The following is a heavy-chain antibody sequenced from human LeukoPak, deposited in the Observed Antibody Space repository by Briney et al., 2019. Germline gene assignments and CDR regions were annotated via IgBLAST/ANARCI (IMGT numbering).Heavy chain of an antibody. Sequence: GGSLRLSCTATGFTFSNFGMAWVRQAPGQGLEWVSTISGSGGNMYQADSVKGRFSISRDNSRSTLYLQMNSLRAEDTAVYYCAKGAVAGTRTERIDYWGQGTLVTVSS. CDR2: ISGSGGNM. CDR3: AKGAVAGTRTERIDY. D-gene: IGHD6-19*01. J-gene: IGHJ4*02. CDR1: GFTFSNFG. V-gene: IGHV3-23*01.